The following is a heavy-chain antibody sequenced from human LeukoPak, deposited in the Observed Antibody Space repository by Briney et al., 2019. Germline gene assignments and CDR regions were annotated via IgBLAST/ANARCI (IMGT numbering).Heavy chain of an antibody. CDR2: IYHSGST. V-gene: IGHV4-30-2*05. CDR1: GGSISSGGYY. Sequence: SETLSLTCTVSGGSISSGGYYWSWIRQPPGKGLEWIGYIYHSGSTYYNPSLKSRVTISVDTSKNQFSLKLSSVTAADTAVYCCARVNYYDSSGYPWGQGTLVTVSS. CDR3: ARVNYYDSSGYP. D-gene: IGHD3-22*01. J-gene: IGHJ5*02.